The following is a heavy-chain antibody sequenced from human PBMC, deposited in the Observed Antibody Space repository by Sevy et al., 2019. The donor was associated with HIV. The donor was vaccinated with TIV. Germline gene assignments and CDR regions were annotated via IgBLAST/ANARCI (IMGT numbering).Heavy chain of an antibody. J-gene: IGHJ3*02. Sequence: GGSLRLSCAASGFTFSSYAMHWVRQAPGKGLEWVAVISYDGSNKYYADSVKGRFTISRDNSKNPLYLQMNSLRAEDTAVYYCARPGGAAAGPYAFDIWGQGTMVTVSS. V-gene: IGHV3-30-3*01. CDR2: ISYDGSNK. CDR3: ARPGGAAAGPYAFDI. CDR1: GFTFSSYA. D-gene: IGHD6-13*01.